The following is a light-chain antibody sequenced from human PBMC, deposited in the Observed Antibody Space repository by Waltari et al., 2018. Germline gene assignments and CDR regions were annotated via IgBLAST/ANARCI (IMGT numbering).Light chain of an antibody. J-gene: IGLJ2*01. CDR1: TSTIGTNY. V-gene: IGLV1-47*01. CDR2: RIN. CDR3: AGWEDNLSVV. Sequence: QSVLTQQPDASGTPGQRVTISCSGSTSTIGTNYVTWYQKFPGAAPKLLIYRINQRPSGVPDRFSGSKSGTSASLVISGLRSEDEADYFCAGWEDNLSVVFGGGTKLTVL.